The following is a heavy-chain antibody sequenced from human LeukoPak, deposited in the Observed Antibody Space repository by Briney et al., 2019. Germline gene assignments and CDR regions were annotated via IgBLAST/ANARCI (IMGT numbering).Heavy chain of an antibody. D-gene: IGHD2-21*01. CDR2: IYHSGST. Sequence: SGTLSLTCVVSGVSISSSDWWSWVRQPPGKGLEWIGEIYHSGSTNYNPSLKSRVTISLDKSTNQFSLNLNSVTAADTATYYCARHGSPRSPLWFWGQGTLVTVSS. CDR3: ARHGSPRSPLWF. J-gene: IGHJ4*02. CDR1: GVSISSSDW. V-gene: IGHV4-4*02.